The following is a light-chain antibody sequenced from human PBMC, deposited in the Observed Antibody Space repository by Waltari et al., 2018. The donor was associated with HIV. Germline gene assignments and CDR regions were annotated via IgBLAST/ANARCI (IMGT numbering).Light chain of an antibody. CDR1: SGHSSYA. Sequence: QLVLTQSPSASASLGASVKLTCTLSSGHSSYAIAWHQQQPDKGPRCLMKLNSDGSHSKGDGIPERLSGSRSGAERYPTISSLQSEDEADYYCQTWGTGLRVVGGGTKLTVL. V-gene: IGLV4-69*01. J-gene: IGLJ2*01. CDR3: QTWGTGLRV. CDR2: LNSDGSH.